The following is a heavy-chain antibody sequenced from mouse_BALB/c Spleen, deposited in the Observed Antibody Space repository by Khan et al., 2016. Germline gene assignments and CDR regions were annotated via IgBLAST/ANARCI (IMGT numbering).Heavy chain of an antibody. Sequence: EVQLVESGGGLVQPKGSLKLSCAASGFTFNTYAMNWVRQAPGKGLEWVARIRSKSNNYATYYADSVKDRFTISRDDSQSMLYLQMNNLKTEDTAMSDCVRHNTTAWFAYWGQGTLVTVSA. CDR1: GFTFNTYA. D-gene: IGHD1-1*01. CDR3: VRHNTTAWFAY. V-gene: IGHV10-1*02. CDR2: IRSKSNNYAT. J-gene: IGHJ3*01.